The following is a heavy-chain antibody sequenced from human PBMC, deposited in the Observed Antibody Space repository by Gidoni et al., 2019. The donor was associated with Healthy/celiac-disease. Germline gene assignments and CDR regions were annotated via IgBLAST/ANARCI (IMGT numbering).Heavy chain of an antibody. CDR1: GGSVSSGSYY. CDR2: IYYSGST. D-gene: IGHD6-13*01. Sequence: QVQLQESGPGLVKPSETLSLTCTVSGGSVSSGSYYWSWIRQPPGKGLEWIGYIYYSGSTNYNPSLKSRVTISVDTSKNQFSLKLSSVTAADTAVYYCARVPSTLRDIAAAGAIDYWGQGTLVTVSS. V-gene: IGHV4-61*01. CDR3: ARVPSTLRDIAAAGAIDY. J-gene: IGHJ4*02.